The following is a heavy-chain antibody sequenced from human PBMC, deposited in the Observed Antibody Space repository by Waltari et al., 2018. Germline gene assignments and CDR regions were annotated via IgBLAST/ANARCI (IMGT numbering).Heavy chain of an antibody. J-gene: IGHJ4*02. Sequence: EVQLVESGGGLVQPGKSLRLSCVASGFMFEDSAMHWVRQVPGQGLEWLSGISWNSNNIVYADSVKGRFTISRDNAENSLYLLMNNLRAEDTALYYCVRDAFGNTIGGVFDYWGQGTLLTVSS. D-gene: IGHD3-3*01. CDR2: ISWNSNNI. V-gene: IGHV3-9*01. CDR3: VRDAFGNTIGGVFDY. CDR1: GFMFEDSA.